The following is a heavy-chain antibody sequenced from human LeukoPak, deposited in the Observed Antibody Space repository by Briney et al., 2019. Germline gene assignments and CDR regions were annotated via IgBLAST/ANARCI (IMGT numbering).Heavy chain of an antibody. CDR1: GFTLSGYD. J-gene: IGHJ6*02. D-gene: IGHD6-19*01. CDR3: ARENVLAVAGTNYYYGMDV. V-gene: IGHV3-13*04. Sequence: GGSLRLSCAASGFTLSGYDLHWVRQGAGKGLEWVSTIGAAGDTYYADSVRGRFTISRENAKHSLYLRMNSLRGGDTAVYYCARENVLAVAGTNYYYGMDVWGQGTTVSVSS. CDR2: IGAAGDT.